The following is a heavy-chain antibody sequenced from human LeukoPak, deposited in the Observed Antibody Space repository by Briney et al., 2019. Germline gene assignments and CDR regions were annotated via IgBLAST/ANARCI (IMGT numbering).Heavy chain of an antibody. V-gene: IGHV1-2*02. CDR3: ARDDGSSSWYNIDY. J-gene: IGHJ4*02. D-gene: IGHD6-13*01. CDR2: INPNSGGT. CDR1: GYTFTGYY. Sequence: GASVKVSCKASGYTFTGYYMHWVRQAPGQGLEWMGWINPNSGGTNYAQKFQGRVTLTRDTSISTAYMELSRLRSDDTAVYYCARDDGSSSWYNIDYWGQGTLVTVSS.